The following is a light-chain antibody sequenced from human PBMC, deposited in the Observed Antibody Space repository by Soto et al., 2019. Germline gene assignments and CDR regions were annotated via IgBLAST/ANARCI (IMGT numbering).Light chain of an antibody. CDR1: SSDVGGYSY. CDR3: SSYAGSNNFV. J-gene: IGLJ1*01. CDR2: EVS. Sequence: QSVLAQPPSASGSPGQSVTISCSGTSSDVGGYSYVSWHQQHPGKAPKLMIYEVSKRPSGVPDRFSGSKSGNTASLIVSGLQAEDEADYYCSSYAGSNNFVFGTG. V-gene: IGLV2-8*01.